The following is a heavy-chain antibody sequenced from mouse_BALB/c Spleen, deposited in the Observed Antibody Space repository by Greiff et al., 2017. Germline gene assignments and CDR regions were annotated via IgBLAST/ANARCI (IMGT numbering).Heavy chain of an antibody. CDR3: TREGGLLLLLASTTAEAMDY. CDR2: ISSGGSYT. J-gene: IGHJ4*01. CDR1: GFTFSSYT. D-gene: IGHD1-2*01. Sequence: EVKVEESGGGLVKPGGSLKLSCAASGFTFSSYTMSWVRQTPEKRLEWVATISSGGSYTYYPDSVKGRFTISRDNAKNTLYLQMSSLKSEDTAMDYCTREGGLLLLLASTTAEAMDYWGQGTSVTVSS. V-gene: IGHV5-6-4*01.